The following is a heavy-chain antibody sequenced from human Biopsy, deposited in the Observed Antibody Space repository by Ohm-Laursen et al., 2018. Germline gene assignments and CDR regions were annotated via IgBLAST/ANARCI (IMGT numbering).Heavy chain of an antibody. CDR2: INIDGSGT. CDR3: TRAYRYGLDAFDV. V-gene: IGHV3-74*03. D-gene: IGHD3-16*01. CDR1: GFSFTSYW. Sequence: SLRLSCAASGFSFTSYWMHWVRQAPGKQLPWVARINIDGSGTKYADSVKGRFTVSRDNAKNTLYLQMNSLTAEDTAIYYCTRAYRYGLDAFDVWGQGTMVTVSS. J-gene: IGHJ3*01.